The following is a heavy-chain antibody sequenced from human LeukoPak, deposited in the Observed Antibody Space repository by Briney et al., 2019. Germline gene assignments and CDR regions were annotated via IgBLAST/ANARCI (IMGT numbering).Heavy chain of an antibody. Sequence: GGSLRLSCAASGFTFRSFAMNWVRQAPGKGLECVSAISGGGDFTKYADSVKGRFTISRDNSKSTLYLQMNSLRAEDTAVYYCARGPHIVVVPAAIALYYYMDVWGKGTTVTVSS. CDR3: ARGPHIVVVPAAIALYYYMDV. D-gene: IGHD2-2*01. CDR2: ISGGGDFT. V-gene: IGHV3-23*01. J-gene: IGHJ6*03. CDR1: GFTFRSFA.